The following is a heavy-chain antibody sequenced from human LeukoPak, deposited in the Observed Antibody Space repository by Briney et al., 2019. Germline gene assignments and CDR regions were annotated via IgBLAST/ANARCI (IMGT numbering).Heavy chain of an antibody. Sequence: GASVKVSCKASGYTFTSYDINWVRQAPGQGPEWMGWMNPNSGNAGYAQKFQGRVTMTRDTSISTAYLELSSLRSEDMAVFYCVRSVPAQGTVMALFDYWGQGTLVTVSS. CDR2: MNPNSGNA. V-gene: IGHV1-8*01. J-gene: IGHJ4*02. CDR3: VRSVPAQGTVMALFDY. CDR1: GYTFTSYD. D-gene: IGHD4-11*01.